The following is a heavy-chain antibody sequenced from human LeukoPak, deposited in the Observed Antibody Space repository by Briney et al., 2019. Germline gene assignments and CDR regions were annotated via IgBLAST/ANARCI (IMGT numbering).Heavy chain of an antibody. CDR2: ISSGSGTI. D-gene: IGHD3-3*01. J-gene: IGHJ4*02. V-gene: IGHV3-48*04. CDR1: GFTFSSYS. CDR3: ARDPTYDFWSGYSHYFDY. Sequence: PGGSLRLSCAASGFTFSSYSMNWVRQAPGKGLEWVSYISSGSGTIYYADSVKGRFTISRDDAKNSLYLQMNSPRAEDTAIYYCARDPTYDFWSGYSHYFDYWGQGTLVTVSS.